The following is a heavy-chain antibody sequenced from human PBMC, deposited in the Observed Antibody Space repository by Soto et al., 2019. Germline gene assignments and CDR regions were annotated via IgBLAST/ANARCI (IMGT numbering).Heavy chain of an antibody. Sequence: GGSLRLSCAASGFTFDDYAMHWVRQAPGKGLEWVSGISWNSGSIGYADSVKGRFTISRDNAKNSLYLQMNSLRAEDTALYYCAKVLERRNYYYYGMDVWGQGTTVTVSS. CDR3: AKVLERRNYYYYGMDV. D-gene: IGHD1-1*01. V-gene: IGHV3-9*01. J-gene: IGHJ6*02. CDR2: ISWNSGSI. CDR1: GFTFDDYA.